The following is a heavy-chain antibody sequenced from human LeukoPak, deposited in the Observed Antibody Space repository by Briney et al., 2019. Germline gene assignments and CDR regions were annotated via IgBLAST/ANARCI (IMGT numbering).Heavy chain of an antibody. CDR1: GGSISSYY. CDR2: IYYSGST. V-gene: IGHV4-59*01. D-gene: IGHD2/OR15-2a*01. CDR3: ASKIANDALDI. J-gene: IGHJ3*02. Sequence: SETLSLTCTVSGGSISSYYWSWIRQPPGKGLEWIGYIYYSGSTNYNPSLKSRVTISVDTSKNQFSLKLSSVTAADTAVYYCASKIANDALDIWGQGTMVTVSS.